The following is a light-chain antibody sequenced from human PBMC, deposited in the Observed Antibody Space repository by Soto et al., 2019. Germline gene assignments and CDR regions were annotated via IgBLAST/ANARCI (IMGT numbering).Light chain of an antibody. V-gene: IGKV3-11*01. J-gene: IGKJ3*01. Sequence: EIVMTQSPATLSVSPGERATLSCRAGQSVSSNLACYQHKAGQAPRLLIYDASNRATGLPARFSGSGSGTDFTLTISSLEPEDFAVYYCQQRSNWPLFTFGPGTKVDIK. CDR1: QSVSSN. CDR3: QQRSNWPLFT. CDR2: DAS.